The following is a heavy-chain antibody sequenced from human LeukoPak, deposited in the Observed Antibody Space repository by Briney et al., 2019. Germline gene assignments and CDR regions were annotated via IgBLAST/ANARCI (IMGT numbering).Heavy chain of an antibody. V-gene: IGHV1-8*01. Sequence: GSAVTVSFLSSRYSLTNLDFNWVRQASGQGLEWMGWMIPSSGNEGYAQQFQGRVSMTMNTAITTAYMELSSLRSEDTAVYYCARGPQWRGDYYYMDVWGRGTTVTVSS. D-gene: IGHD6-19*01. J-gene: IGHJ6*03. CDR1: RYSLTNLD. CDR2: MIPSSGNE. CDR3: ARGPQWRGDYYYMDV.